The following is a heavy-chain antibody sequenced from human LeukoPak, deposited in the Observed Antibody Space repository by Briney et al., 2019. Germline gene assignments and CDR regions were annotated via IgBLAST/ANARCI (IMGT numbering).Heavy chain of an antibody. V-gene: IGHV4-39*01. J-gene: IGHJ4*02. Sequence: PSETLSLTCTVSGGSISSSTNYWGWIRQPPGKGPEWIGTIFYSGNTYDNPSLKSRITISVDTSKNQFSLNLSSVTAADTAVYFCAEHAGWELRFDYWGQGILVTVSS. CDR1: GGSISSSTNY. CDR3: AEHAGWELRFDY. CDR2: IFYSGNT. D-gene: IGHD1-26*01.